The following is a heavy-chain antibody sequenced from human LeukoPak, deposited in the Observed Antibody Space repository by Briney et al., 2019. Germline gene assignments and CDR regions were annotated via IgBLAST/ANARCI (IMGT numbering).Heavy chain of an antibody. CDR1: GFTFSSYW. CDR3: AIDFSVSASAY. Sequence: SGGSLRLSCAASGFTFSSYWMSWVRQAPGKGLEWVANIKQDGSEKYYVDSVKGRFTISRDNAKNSLYLQMNSLRAEDTAVYYCAIDFSVSASAYWGQGTLVTVSS. V-gene: IGHV3-7*01. CDR2: IKQDGSEK. J-gene: IGHJ4*02. D-gene: IGHD2-2*01.